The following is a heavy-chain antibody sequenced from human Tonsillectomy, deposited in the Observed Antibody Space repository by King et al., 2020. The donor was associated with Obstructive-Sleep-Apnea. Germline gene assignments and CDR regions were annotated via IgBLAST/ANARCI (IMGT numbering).Heavy chain of an antibody. CDR3: ARSGTGYYIRWFDP. Sequence: QLQLQESGPGLVKPSETLSLTCTVSGGSISSSSYYLGWIRQPPGKGLGWIGSIYSSGSTYYNPSLKSRVTISVDTSKNQFSLKLSSVTAADTAVYYCARSGTGYYIRWFDPWGQGTLVTVSS. V-gene: IGHV4-39*01. D-gene: IGHD3/OR15-3a*01. J-gene: IGHJ5*02. CDR1: GGSISSSSYY. CDR2: IYSSGST.